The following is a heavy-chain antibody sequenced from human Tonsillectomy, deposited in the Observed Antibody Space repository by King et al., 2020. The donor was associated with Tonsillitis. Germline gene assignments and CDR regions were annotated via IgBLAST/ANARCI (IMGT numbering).Heavy chain of an antibody. D-gene: IGHD3-22*01. J-gene: IGHJ3*02. CDR2: IYPGDSDT. V-gene: IGHV5-51*03. Sequence: QLVQSGAEVKKPGESLKISCKGSAYSFTSYWIGWVRQMPGKGLEWMGIIYPGDSDTRYSPSFQGQVTISADRSITTAYLQWSSLKASDTAMYYCARTLYYYDSAGWGAFDIWGQGTMVTVSS. CDR3: ARTLYYYDSAGWGAFDI. CDR1: AYSFTSYW.